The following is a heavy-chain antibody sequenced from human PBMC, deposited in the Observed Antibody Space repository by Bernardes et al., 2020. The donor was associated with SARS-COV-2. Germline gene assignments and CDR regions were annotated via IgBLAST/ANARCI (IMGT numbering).Heavy chain of an antibody. CDR1: GFSFGDYA. CDR2: IRSNAYGGTT. V-gene: IGHV3-49*04. D-gene: IGHD2-15*01. CDR3: TESRDSYYDFYGMDV. Sequence: GGSLRLSCKASGFSFGDYAMSWVRQAPGKGLEWVSFIRSNAYGGTTEYAASVKGRFTISRDDSKSIAYLQMNSLKTEDTAVYYCTESRDSYYDFYGMDVWGQGTTVTVSS. J-gene: IGHJ6*02.